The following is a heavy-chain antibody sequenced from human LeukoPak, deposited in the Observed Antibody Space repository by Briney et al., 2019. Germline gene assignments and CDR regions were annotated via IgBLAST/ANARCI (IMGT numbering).Heavy chain of an antibody. V-gene: IGHV4-39*01. Sequence: PSETLSLTCTVSGCSISSSSYYWGWIRQPPGKGLEWVGSIYYSGSTYYNPSLRRRVTISVDTYKTQFPQKISSMTEADAAVYYGARFSVFLWGGGTLVTVSS. D-gene: IGHD3-10*02. CDR2: IYYSGST. J-gene: IGHJ2*01. CDR3: ARFSVFL. CDR1: GCSISSSSYY.